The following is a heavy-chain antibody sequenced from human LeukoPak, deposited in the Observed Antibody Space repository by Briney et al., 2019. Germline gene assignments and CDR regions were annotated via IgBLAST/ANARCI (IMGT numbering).Heavy chain of an antibody. CDR1: GFTFSSYW. D-gene: IGHD3-16*01. V-gene: IGHV3-74*01. CDR3: AREGGDGVAYGYFDY. CDR2: INSDGSST. Sequence: GGSLRLSCAASGFTFSSYWMHWVRQAPGKGLVWVSRINSDGSSTSYADSVKGRFTISRDNAKNTLYLQMSSLRAEDTAVYYCAREGGDGVAYGYFDYWGQGTLVTVSS. J-gene: IGHJ4*02.